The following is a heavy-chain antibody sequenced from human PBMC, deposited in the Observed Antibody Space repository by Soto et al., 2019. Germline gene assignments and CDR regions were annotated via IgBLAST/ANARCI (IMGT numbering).Heavy chain of an antibody. D-gene: IGHD3-3*01. CDR1: GYTFTSYA. CDR3: ARKPPPALRFSEWQDNDYYMDV. Sequence: ASVKVSCKASGYTFTSYAINWVRQATGQGLEWVGWMNPNSGNTGYAQKFQGRVTMTRNTSISTAYMELSSLRSEDTAVYYCARKPPPALRFSEWQDNDYYMDVWGKGTTVTVSS. CDR2: MNPNSGNT. V-gene: IGHV1-8*01. J-gene: IGHJ6*03.